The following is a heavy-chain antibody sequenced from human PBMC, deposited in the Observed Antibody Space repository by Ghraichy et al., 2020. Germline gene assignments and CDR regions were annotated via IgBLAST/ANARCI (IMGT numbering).Heavy chain of an antibody. D-gene: IGHD3-9*01. CDR1: GFIFSSYA. Sequence: GGSLRLSCIASGFIFSSYAMAWVRQSPGKGLDWVSTLHRNGDVANYADSVKGRFTISRDNSKNTLYLQMHSLRAEDTAVYYCAKDAVRDFDWFLSRSQRDYWGQGTLVTVSS. J-gene: IGHJ4*02. CDR2: LHRNGDVA. CDR3: AKDAVRDFDWFLSRSQRDY. V-gene: IGHV3-23*01.